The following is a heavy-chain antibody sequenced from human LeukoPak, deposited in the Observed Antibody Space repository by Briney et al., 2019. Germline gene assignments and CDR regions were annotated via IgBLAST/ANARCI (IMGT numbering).Heavy chain of an antibody. D-gene: IGHD3-3*01. CDR3: ARDYGYYDFWSGYHVDAFDI. CDR1: GGSISTYY. V-gene: IGHV4-59*01. Sequence: SETLSLTCTVSGGSISTYYGNWIRQPPGKGLEWIGYIYYSGSTYYNPSLKSRVTISVDTSKNQFSLKLSSVTAADTAVYYCARDYGYYDFWSGYHVDAFDIWGQGTMVTVSS. J-gene: IGHJ3*02. CDR2: IYYSGST.